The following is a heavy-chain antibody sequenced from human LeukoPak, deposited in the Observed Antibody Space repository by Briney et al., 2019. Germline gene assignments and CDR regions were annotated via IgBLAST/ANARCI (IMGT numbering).Heavy chain of an antibody. CDR1: GGSSSGYY. Sequence: PSETLSLTCVVYGGSSSGYYWSWIRQPPGKGLEWIGEINHSESTNYSPSLKSRVTISLDTSKNQFSLKLSSVTAADTAVYYCARGYNWNDGNWFDPWAREPWSPSPQ. D-gene: IGHD1-1*01. CDR2: INHSEST. CDR3: ARGYNWNDGNWFDP. J-gene: IGHJ5*02. V-gene: IGHV4-34*01.